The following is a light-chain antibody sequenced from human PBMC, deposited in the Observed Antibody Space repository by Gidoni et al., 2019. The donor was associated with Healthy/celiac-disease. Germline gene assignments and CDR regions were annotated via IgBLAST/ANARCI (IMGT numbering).Light chain of an antibody. CDR2: DVT. CDR3: CSYAGDSTWL. V-gene: IGLV2-11*01. Sequence: QSALAQPRSVSGSPGQSVSISCTGTAGDVGAYNFVSWYQQHPGKAPKLIMVDVTERPSGVPDRFSGAKSGNTASLTISGLQTEDESDYYCCSYAGDSTWLFGGGTKVTVL. CDR1: AGDVGAYNF. J-gene: IGLJ3*02.